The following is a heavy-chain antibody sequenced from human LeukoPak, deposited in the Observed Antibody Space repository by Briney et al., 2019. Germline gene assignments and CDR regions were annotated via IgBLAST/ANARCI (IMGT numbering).Heavy chain of an antibody. J-gene: IGHJ4*02. CDR1: GYIFSDYY. V-gene: IGHV1-2*02. Sequence: GASVKVSCKASGYIFSDYYMHWVRQAPGQGLEWMGWINPNSGGTNYAQKFQGRVTMTRDTSISTAYMELSRLRSDDTAVYYCAGDMLRLRGFDYWGQGTLVTVSS. D-gene: IGHD2-8*01. CDR2: INPNSGGT. CDR3: AGDMLRLRGFDY.